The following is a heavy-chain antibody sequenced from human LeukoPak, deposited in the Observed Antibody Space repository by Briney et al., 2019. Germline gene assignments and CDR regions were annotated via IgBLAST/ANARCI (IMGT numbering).Heavy chain of an antibody. J-gene: IGHJ6*03. V-gene: IGHV1-18*01. D-gene: IGHD6-19*01. CDR1: GYTFTSYG. CDR3: ARDEYSSGWHENYYYYMDV. CDR2: ISVYNGNT. Sequence: GASVKVSCKASGYTFTSYGISWVRQAPGQGLEWMGWISVYNGNTNYAQKLQGRVTMTTDTSTSTAYMELRSLRSDDTAVYYCARDEYSSGWHENYYYYMDVWGKGTTVTVSS.